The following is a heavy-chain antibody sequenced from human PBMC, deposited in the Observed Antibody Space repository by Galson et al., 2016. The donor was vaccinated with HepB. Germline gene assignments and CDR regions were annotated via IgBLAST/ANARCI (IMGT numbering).Heavy chain of an antibody. Sequence: SLRLSCAASGFTVSSNYLSWVRQAPGKGLEWVSVIYSGGSTYYADSVRGRFTISRDNSNNILYLQMNSLRAEDTAVYYCARNKATTRVWGHYFYYMDVWGKGTTFTVSS. CDR2: IYSGGST. CDR3: ARNKATTRVWGHYFYYMDV. J-gene: IGHJ6*03. CDR1: GFTVSSNY. V-gene: IGHV3-53*01. D-gene: IGHD3-16*01.